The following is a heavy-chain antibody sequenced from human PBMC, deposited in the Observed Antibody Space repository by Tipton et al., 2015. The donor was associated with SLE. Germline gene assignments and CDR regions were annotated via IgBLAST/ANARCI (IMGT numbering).Heavy chain of an antibody. V-gene: IGHV4-59*01. CDR3: AKEGSAYARYGMDV. CDR2: IYFSGST. D-gene: IGHD5-12*01. Sequence: TLSLTCTVSGGSIFSSYWSWIRQPPGKGLEWIGSIYFSGSTNYNPSLRSRVTISVDTSKNQFSLRLSSVTAADTAVYYCAKEGSAYARYGMDVWGQGTTVTVSS. J-gene: IGHJ6*02. CDR1: GGSIFSSY.